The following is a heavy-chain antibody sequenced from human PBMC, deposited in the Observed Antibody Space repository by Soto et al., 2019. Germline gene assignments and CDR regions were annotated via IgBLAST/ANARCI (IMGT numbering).Heavy chain of an antibody. CDR1: GYTFTNYG. CDR2: ISGYNGNT. J-gene: IGHJ4*02. Sequence: EASVKVSCKASGYTFTNYGISWVRQAPGQGLEWMGWISGYNGNTNYAQQFQGRVTMTTDTSTSTAYMELRSLRSEDTAIYFCARDLGYYASGAVDYWGQGTLVTVSS. CDR3: ARDLGYYASGAVDY. D-gene: IGHD3-10*01. V-gene: IGHV1-18*01.